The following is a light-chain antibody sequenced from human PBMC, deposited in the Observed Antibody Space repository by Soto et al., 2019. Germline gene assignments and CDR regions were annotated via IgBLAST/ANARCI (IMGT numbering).Light chain of an antibody. Sequence: DIQMTQSPSSLSASVGDRVTITCQASQDISNYLNWYQQKPGKAPKLLIYDASNLEAGVPSRFSGSGSGTDFTFTISSLQPEDIATYYCLEYESLLLTFGGGTKVDIK. J-gene: IGKJ4*01. CDR3: LEYESLLLT. V-gene: IGKV1-33*01. CDR1: QDISNY. CDR2: DAS.